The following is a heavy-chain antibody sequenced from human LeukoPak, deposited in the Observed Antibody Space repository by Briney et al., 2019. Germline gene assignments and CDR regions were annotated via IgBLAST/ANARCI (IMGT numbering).Heavy chain of an antibody. CDR3: ARGLHYNILTGGMDV. D-gene: IGHD3-9*01. CDR2: MSHTGAT. V-gene: IGHV4-34*01. CDR1: GGSFSGYY. J-gene: IGHJ6*02. Sequence: TSGTLSLTCAVFGGSFSGYYWSWIRQSPEKGLEWIGEMSHTGATNYNPSLKSRVTVSVDTSKKQFSLNLRSVTAADTAVYYCARGLHYNILTGGMDVWGQGTTVIVSS.